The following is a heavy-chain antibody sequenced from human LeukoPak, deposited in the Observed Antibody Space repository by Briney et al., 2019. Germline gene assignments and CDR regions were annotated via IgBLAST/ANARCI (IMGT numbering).Heavy chain of an antibody. CDR3: AKDGLRYDFWSGYWIDY. CDR1: GFTFSSYG. CDR2: ISYDGSNK. D-gene: IGHD3-3*01. V-gene: IGHV3-30*18. J-gene: IGHJ4*02. Sequence: PGGSLRLSCAASGFTFSSYGMHWVRQAPGKGLEWVAVISYDGSNKYYADSVKGRFTTSRDNSKNTLYLQMNSLRAEDTAVYYCAKDGLRYDFWSGYWIDYWGQGTLVTVSS.